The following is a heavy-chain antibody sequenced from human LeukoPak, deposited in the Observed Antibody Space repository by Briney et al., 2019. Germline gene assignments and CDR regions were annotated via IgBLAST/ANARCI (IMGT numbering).Heavy chain of an antibody. CDR3: AKDGGYSASYKGSFDC. CDR2: ISWDGGST. V-gene: IGHV3-43D*03. D-gene: IGHD1-26*01. Sequence: GGSLRLSCAASGFTFDEYAMHWVRQAPGKGLEWASLISWDGGSTDYADSVKGRFTISRDNSKNSLYLQMNSLRAEDTALYYCAKDGGYSASYKGSFDCWGQGTLVTVSS. J-gene: IGHJ4*02. CDR1: GFTFDEYA.